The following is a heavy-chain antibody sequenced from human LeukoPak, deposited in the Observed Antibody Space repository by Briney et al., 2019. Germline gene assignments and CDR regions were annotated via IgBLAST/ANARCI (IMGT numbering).Heavy chain of an antibody. V-gene: IGHV4-31*03. J-gene: IGHJ5*02. Sequence: SETLSLTCTVSGGSISSGGYYWSWIRQHPGKGLEWIGYIYYSGSTYYNPSLKSRVTISVDRSKNQFSLKLSSVTAADTAVYYCARGQLLWFGEYTTNWFDPWGQGTLVTVSS. CDR1: GGSISSGGYY. D-gene: IGHD3-10*01. CDR2: IYYSGST. CDR3: ARGQLLWFGEYTTNWFDP.